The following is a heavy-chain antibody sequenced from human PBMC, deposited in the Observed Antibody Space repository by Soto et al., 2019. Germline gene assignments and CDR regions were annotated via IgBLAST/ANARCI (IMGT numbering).Heavy chain of an antibody. Sequence: QVQLVQSGAEVKKPGSSVKVSCKASGGTFSSYAISWVRQAPGQGLEWMGGIIPIFGTANYAQKFQGRVTITAEESTSTAYMELSSLRSEDTAVYYCARTSSDIVVVPAAKHYNWFDPWGQGTLVTVSS. J-gene: IGHJ5*02. CDR1: GGTFSSYA. CDR2: IIPIFGTA. V-gene: IGHV1-69*01. D-gene: IGHD2-2*01. CDR3: ARTSSDIVVVPAAKHYNWFDP.